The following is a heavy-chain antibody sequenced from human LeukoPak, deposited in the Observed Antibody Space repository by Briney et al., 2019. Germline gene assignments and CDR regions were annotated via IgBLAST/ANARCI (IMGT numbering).Heavy chain of an antibody. CDR1: GYTFTGYY. CDR2: INPNSGGT. Sequence: GASVKVSCKASGYTFTGYYMHWVRQAPGQGLEWMGWINPNSGGTNYAQKFQGRVTMTRDTSISTAYMELSRLRSDDTAVYYCAHCGGDCYSGTDAFDIWGQGTMVTVSS. J-gene: IGHJ3*02. V-gene: IGHV1-2*02. D-gene: IGHD2-21*02. CDR3: AHCGGDCYSGTDAFDI.